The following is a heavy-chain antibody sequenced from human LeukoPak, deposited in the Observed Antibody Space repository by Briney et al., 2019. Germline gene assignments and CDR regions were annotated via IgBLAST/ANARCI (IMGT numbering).Heavy chain of an antibody. CDR3: ARTTAARPHFDY. CDR2: INHSGST. Sequence: SETLSLTCAVYGGSFSGYYWSWIRQPPGKGLEWIGEINHSGSTNYNPSLKSRVTISVDTSKNQFSLKLSSVTAADTAVYYCARTTAARPHFDYWGQGTLVTVSS. V-gene: IGHV4-34*01. CDR1: GGSFSGYY. D-gene: IGHD6-6*01. J-gene: IGHJ4*02.